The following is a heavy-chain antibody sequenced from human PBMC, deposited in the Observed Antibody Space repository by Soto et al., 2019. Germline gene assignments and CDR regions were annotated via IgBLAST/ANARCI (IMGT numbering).Heavy chain of an antibody. V-gene: IGHV3-21*01. CDR2: ISSSSSYI. CDR1: GFTFSSYS. D-gene: IGHD3-10*01. Sequence: GGSLRLSCAASGFTFSSYSMNWVRQAPGKGLEWVSSISSSSSYIYYADSVKGRFTISRDNAKNSLYLQMNSLRAEDTAVYYCARGPRGDAFDIWGQGTMVTVSS. J-gene: IGHJ3*02. CDR3: ARGPRGDAFDI.